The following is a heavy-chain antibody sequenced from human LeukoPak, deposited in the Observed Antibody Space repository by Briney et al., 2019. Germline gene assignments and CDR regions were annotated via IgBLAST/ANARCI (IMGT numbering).Heavy chain of an antibody. J-gene: IGHJ4*02. V-gene: IGHV4-34*01. D-gene: IGHD6-13*01. CDR3: ARGTPILAAAGSFDY. Sequence: SETLSLTCTVSGGSISGYYWSWIRQPPGKGLEWIGEINHSGSTNYNPSLKSRVTISVDTSKNQFSLKLSSVTAADTAVYYCARGTPILAAAGSFDYWGQGTLVTVSS. CDR1: GGSISGYY. CDR2: INHSGST.